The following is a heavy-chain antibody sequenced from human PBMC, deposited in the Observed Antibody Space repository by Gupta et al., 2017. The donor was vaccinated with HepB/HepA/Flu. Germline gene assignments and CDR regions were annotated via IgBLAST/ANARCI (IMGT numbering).Heavy chain of an antibody. CDR1: GLSFSNYW. CDR2: IKQDGSAK. CDR3: ARGDFWSGYFTDAFDI. D-gene: IGHD3-3*01. Sequence: EVQLVESGGGLVQPGGSVRLSCAACGLSFSNYWMSWVRQAPGKGLQWVANIKQDGSAKYYVDSVEGRFTISRDNAKNSLYLQMNSLRAEDTAVYYCARGDFWSGYFTDAFDIWGQGTLLTVSS. J-gene: IGHJ3*02. V-gene: IGHV3-7*01.